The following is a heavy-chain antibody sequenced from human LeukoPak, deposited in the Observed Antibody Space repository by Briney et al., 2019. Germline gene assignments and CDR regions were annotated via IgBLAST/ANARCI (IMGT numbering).Heavy chain of an antibody. CDR1: GFTFSNHT. Sequence: GGSLRLSCAASGFTFSNHTMHWVRQAPGKGLEWVTLVWYDGNRKYYADSVKGRFTISRDNAKNSLFLQMNSLRAEDTAVYYCARHVIAVGFDYWGQGTLVTVSS. D-gene: IGHD2-21*01. V-gene: IGHV3-33*01. CDR3: ARHVIAVGFDY. CDR2: VWYDGNRK. J-gene: IGHJ4*02.